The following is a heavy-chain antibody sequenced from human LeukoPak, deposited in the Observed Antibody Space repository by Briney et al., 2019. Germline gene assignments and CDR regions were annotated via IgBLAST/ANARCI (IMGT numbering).Heavy chain of an antibody. J-gene: IGHJ6*03. CDR2: IKQDGSEK. CDR3: ARDIGDCSSLSCYNHYYYMDV. Sequence: GGSLRLSCEGSGFTFSNFWMGWVRQAPGKGLEWVANIKQDGSEKYYVDSVKGRFTISRDNTKSSLYLQMNSLRDEDTAVYYCARDIGDCSSLSCYNHYYYMDVWGKGTTVTVSS. D-gene: IGHD2-2*02. CDR1: GFTFSNFW. V-gene: IGHV3-7*01.